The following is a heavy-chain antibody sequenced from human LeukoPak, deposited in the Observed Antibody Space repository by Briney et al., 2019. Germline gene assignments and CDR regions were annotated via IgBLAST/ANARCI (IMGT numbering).Heavy chain of an antibody. D-gene: IGHD3-3*01. J-gene: IGHJ6*03. CDR2: IHTSGST. Sequence: SQKLSFTGTGSGFSISSGSYYWSWIRQRAGKGLERIGRIHTSGSTNYHPTLKSRVTMSVDTSKNQFSLKLSSVTAADTAVYYCARLAFFGVRYMDVWGKGTTVTVSS. CDR1: GFSISSGSYY. V-gene: IGHV4-61*02. CDR3: ARLAFFGVRYMDV.